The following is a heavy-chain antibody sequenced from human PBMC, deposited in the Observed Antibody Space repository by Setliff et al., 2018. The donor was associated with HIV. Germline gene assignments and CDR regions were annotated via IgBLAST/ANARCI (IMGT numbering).Heavy chain of an antibody. CDR3: ARSPRYYYGSGTPRGYFDY. V-gene: IGHV4-34*01. D-gene: IGHD3-10*01. CDR2: INHSGST. Sequence: SETLSLTCAVYGGSFSGYYWSWIRQPPGKGLEWIGEINHSGSTNFNPSLKSRVTISVDTSKNQFSLKLSSVTAADTAVYYCARSPRYYYGSGTPRGYFDYWGQGTLVTVSS. CDR1: GGSFSGYY. J-gene: IGHJ4*02.